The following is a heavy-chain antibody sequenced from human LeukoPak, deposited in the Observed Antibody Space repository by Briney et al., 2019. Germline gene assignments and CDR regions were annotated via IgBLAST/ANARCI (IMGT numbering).Heavy chain of an antibody. V-gene: IGHV3-7*05. Sequence: GGSLRLSCAASGFTFSSYWMSWVRQAPGKGLEWVANIKQDGSEKYYVDSVKGRFTISRDNAKNSLYQQMNSLRAEDTAVYYCASYYDSSGYFDAFDIWGQGTMVTVSS. CDR3: ASYYDSSGYFDAFDI. CDR1: GFTFSSYW. CDR2: IKQDGSEK. J-gene: IGHJ3*02. D-gene: IGHD3-22*01.